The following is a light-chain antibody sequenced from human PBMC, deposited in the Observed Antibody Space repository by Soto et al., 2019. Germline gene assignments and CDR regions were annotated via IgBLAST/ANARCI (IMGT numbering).Light chain of an antibody. CDR1: QTLLHSNGYTY. V-gene: IGKV2-28*01. CDR3: MQGLRPMYT. J-gene: IGKJ2*01. CDR2: LGS. Sequence: IALTQSPLSLSVTPGEPASISCRSSQTLLHSNGYTYLNWYLQKPGQSPQLLIYLGSNRASGAPDRFSGSGSGTDFTLKINRVQAEDVGVFYCMQGLRPMYTFGQGTKVDIK.